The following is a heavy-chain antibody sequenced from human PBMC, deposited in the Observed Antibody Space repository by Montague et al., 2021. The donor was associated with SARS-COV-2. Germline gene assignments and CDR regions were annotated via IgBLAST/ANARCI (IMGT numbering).Heavy chain of an antibody. CDR2: IKQSGST. J-gene: IGHJ4*02. CDR1: GGSFGDYH. CDR3: ARGHLSVSMVVVVFTSAYYYFDY. D-gene: IGHD3-22*01. V-gene: IGHV4-34*01. Sequence: SETLSLTCGVYGGSFGDYHWSWIRQPPGKGLEWIGDIKQSGSTNYNPSLKSRVTISVDTSRNQFSLKLTSVTAADTAVYFCARGHLSVSMVVVVFTSAYYYFDYWGQGALVTVSS.